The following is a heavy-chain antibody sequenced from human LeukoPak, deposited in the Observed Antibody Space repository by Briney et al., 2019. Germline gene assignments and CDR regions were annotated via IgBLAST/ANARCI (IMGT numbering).Heavy chain of an antibody. CDR2: ISGSGGGT. V-gene: IGHV3-23*01. Sequence: GGSLRLSCAVSGITLSNYGMSWVRQAPGKGLEWVAGISGSGGGTVYADSVKGRFTISRDNPKNTLYLQMNSLRAEDTAVYFCAKRGVVIRVVLVGFHKEAYYFDSWGQGALVAVSS. CDR1: GITLSNYG. J-gene: IGHJ4*02. D-gene: IGHD3-10*01. CDR3: AKRGVVIRVVLVGFHKEAYYFDS.